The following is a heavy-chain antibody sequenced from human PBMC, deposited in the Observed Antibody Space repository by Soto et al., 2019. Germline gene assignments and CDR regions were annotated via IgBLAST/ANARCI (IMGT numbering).Heavy chain of an antibody. CDR3: ASRKGGRFLEWLPFDP. V-gene: IGHV3-7*01. CDR1: GFTFSSYW. Sequence: GGSLRLSCAASGFTFSSYWMSWVRQAPGKGLEWVANIKQDGSEKYYVDSVKGRFTISRDNAKNSLYLQMNSLRAEDTAVYYCASRKGGRFLEWLPFDPWGQGTLVTVSS. J-gene: IGHJ5*02. D-gene: IGHD3-3*01. CDR2: IKQDGSEK.